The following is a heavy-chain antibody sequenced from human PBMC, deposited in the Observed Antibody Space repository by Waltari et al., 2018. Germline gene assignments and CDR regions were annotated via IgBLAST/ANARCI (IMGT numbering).Heavy chain of an antibody. CDR2: IIPIFGTA. CDR1: GGTFSSYA. D-gene: IGHD3-22*01. CDR3: ARVRVSSGYYRDFDY. Sequence: QVQLVQSGAEVKKPGSSVKVSCKASGGTFSSYAISWVRQAPGQGLEWMGGIIPIFGTANYEQKCQGRVTITTDESTRTAYMELSSLRSEDTAVYYCARVRVSSGYYRDFDYWGQGTLVTVSS. V-gene: IGHV1-69*05. J-gene: IGHJ4*02.